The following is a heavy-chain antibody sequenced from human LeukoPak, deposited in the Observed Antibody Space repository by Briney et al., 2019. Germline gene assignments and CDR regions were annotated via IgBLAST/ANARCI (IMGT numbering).Heavy chain of an antibody. V-gene: IGHV3-48*04. Sequence: PGGSLRLSCAASGFTFSSYSMNWVRQAPGKGLEWVSYISSSSTIYYADSVKGQFTISRDNAKNSLYLQMNSLRAEDTAVYYCARDRWELLSNSYHYCGLDVWGQGTTVTVSS. CDR1: GFTFSSYS. J-gene: IGHJ6*02. D-gene: IGHD2-15*01. CDR3: ARDRWELLSNSYHYCGLDV. CDR2: ISSSSTI.